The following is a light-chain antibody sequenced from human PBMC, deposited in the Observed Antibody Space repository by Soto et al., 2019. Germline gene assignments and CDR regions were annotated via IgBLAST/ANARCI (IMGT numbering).Light chain of an antibody. CDR1: SSNIGAGYD. J-gene: IGLJ1*01. V-gene: IGLV1-40*01. CDR2: GNG. CDR3: QSYDSSLSGSIV. Sequence: QSVLTQPPSVSGAPGQRVTISCTGRSSNIGAGYDVHWYQQLPGTAPKLLIYGNGNRPSGVPDRFSGSKSGTSASLAITGLQAEDEADYYCQSYDSSLSGSIVFGTGTKLTVL.